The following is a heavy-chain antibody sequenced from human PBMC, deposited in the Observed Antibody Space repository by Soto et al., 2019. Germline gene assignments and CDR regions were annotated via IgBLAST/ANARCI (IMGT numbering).Heavy chain of an antibody. CDR1: GDSVSSNSAA. CDR3: ARSGTKVVTQAEYFQH. Sequence: SQTLSLTCAISGDSVSSNSAAWNWIRQSPSRGLEWLGRTYYRSKWYNDYAVSVKSRITINPDTSKNQFSLQLNSVTPEDTAVYYCARSGTKVVTQAEYFQHWGQGTLVTVSS. D-gene: IGHD2-21*02. V-gene: IGHV6-1*01. J-gene: IGHJ1*01. CDR2: TYYRSKWYN.